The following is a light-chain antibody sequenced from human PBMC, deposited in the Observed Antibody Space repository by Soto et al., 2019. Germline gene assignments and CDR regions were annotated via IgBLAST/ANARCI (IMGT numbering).Light chain of an antibody. J-gene: IGKJ1*01. Sequence: EIVLTQSPATLSLSPGERATLSCWASQSVSSYLAWYQHKPGQAPRLLIYDASNRATGIPARFSGSGSGTDFTLTISSLEPEDFAVYYCQPRSNWPWTLAQGTNVDIK. CDR3: QPRSNWPWT. V-gene: IGKV3-11*01. CDR1: QSVSSY. CDR2: DAS.